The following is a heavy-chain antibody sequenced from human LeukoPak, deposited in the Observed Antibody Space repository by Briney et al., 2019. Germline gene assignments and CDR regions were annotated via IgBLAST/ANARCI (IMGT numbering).Heavy chain of an antibody. V-gene: IGHV4-59*08. CDR3: ARNTPPRPYSFDY. CDR1: GVSIGSYY. D-gene: IGHD5-18*01. CDR2: IYYSGST. J-gene: IGHJ4*02. Sequence: SETLSLTCTVSGVSIGSYYWSWIRQPPGKGLEWVGYIYYSGSTKYNPSLKSRVTISVDTSKNQFSLKLSSVTAAGTAVYYCARNTPPRPYSFDYWGQGTLVTVSS.